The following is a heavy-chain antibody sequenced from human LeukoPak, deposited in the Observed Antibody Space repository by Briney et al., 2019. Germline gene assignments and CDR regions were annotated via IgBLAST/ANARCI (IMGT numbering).Heavy chain of an antibody. CDR2: FDPEDGET. Sequence: VASVKVSCKVSGYTLTELSMHWVRQAPGKGLEWMGGFDPEDGETIYAQKFQGRVTMTEDTSTDTAYMELSSLRSEDTAVYYCAIIHTADSSGYYFDYWGQRTLVTVSS. J-gene: IGHJ4*02. D-gene: IGHD3-22*01. CDR1: GYTLTELS. V-gene: IGHV1-24*01. CDR3: AIIHTADSSGYYFDY.